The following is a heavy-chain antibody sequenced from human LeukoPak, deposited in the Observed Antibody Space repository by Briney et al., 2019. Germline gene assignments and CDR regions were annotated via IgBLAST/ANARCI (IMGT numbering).Heavy chain of an antibody. Sequence: SETLSLTCAVYGASLHGHYWSWIRQSPGKGLEWIGEGGDRGGTKFNPSLKGRVSISVDTSKNQFSLKLSSVTAADTAVYYCARERAVPHWYFDLWGRGTLVTVSS. J-gene: IGHJ2*01. D-gene: IGHD6-19*01. CDR2: GGDRGGT. CDR1: GASLHGHY. CDR3: ARERAVPHWYFDL. V-gene: IGHV4-34*01.